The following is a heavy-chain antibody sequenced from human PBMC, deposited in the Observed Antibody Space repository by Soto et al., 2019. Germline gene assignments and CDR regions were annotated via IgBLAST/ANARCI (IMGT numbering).Heavy chain of an antibody. CDR1: GFIFSSYV. J-gene: IGHJ5*02. D-gene: IGHD2-2*01. CDR2: ISYDGSNK. CDR3: ARDPRGYCSSTSCSQNWFDP. V-gene: IGHV3-30-3*01. Sequence: QVQLVEAGGGVGQPGRSLRLSCVASGFIFSSYVMHWVRQAPGKGLEWVAVISYDGSNKYYADSVKGRFTISRDNSKNTLYLQMNSLRAEDTAVYYCARDPRGYCSSTSCSQNWFDPWGQGTLVTVSS.